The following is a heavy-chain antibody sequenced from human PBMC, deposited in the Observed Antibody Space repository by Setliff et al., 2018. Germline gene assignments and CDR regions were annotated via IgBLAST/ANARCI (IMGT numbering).Heavy chain of an antibody. CDR3: SRLVRYCTRTSCQRLSGDDY. CDR2: IGAYTGNT. Sequence: ASVKVSCKASGYTLINYGISWVRQAPGQGLEWMGWIGAYTGNTNYAQKFQGRVTMTTDTSTSTAYMDLRSLRPDDTAIYFCSRLVRYCTRTSCQRLSGDDYWGQGTLVTVSS. J-gene: IGHJ4*02. V-gene: IGHV1-18*01. D-gene: IGHD2-2*01. CDR1: GYTLINYG.